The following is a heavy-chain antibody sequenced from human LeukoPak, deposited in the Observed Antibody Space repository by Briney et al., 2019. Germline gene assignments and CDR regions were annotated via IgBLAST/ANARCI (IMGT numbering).Heavy chain of an antibody. CDR1: GGSISSSSYY. Sequence: PSETLSLTYSVSGGSISSSSYYWGWIRQPPGKGLEWIGSIYYSGSTYYNPSLKSRVTISVDTSKNQFSLKLSSVTAADTAVYYCARHLRGYCSSTSCYGWFDPWGQGTLVTVSS. CDR2: IYYSGST. V-gene: IGHV4-39*01. CDR3: ARHLRGYCSSTSCYGWFDP. J-gene: IGHJ5*02. D-gene: IGHD2-2*01.